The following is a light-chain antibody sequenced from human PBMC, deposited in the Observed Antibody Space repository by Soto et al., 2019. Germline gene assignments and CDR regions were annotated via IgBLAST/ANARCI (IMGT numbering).Light chain of an antibody. J-gene: IGKJ1*01. CDR3: QQYNIYWT. CDR1: QSISSW. Sequence: DIQMTQSPSTLSASVGDRVTITCRASQSISSWLAWYQQKPGKAPKLLIYKASSLESGVPSRFSGCGSGTEFTLPISSLQPDDFATYYCQQYNIYWTFGQGTKVEI. CDR2: KAS. V-gene: IGKV1-5*03.